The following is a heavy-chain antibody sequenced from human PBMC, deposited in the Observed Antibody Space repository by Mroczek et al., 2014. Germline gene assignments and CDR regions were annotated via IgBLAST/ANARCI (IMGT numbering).Heavy chain of an antibody. J-gene: IGHJ6*02. Sequence: VQLVQSGGGLVQPGRSLRLSCAASGFTFDDYAMHWVRQAPGKGLEWVSGISWNSGSIGYADSVKGRFTISRDNAKNSLYLQMNSLRAEDTALYYCAKESYSSGFSGYYGMDVWGQGTTVTVSS. CDR2: ISWNSGSI. CDR3: AKESYSSGFSGYYGMDV. CDR1: GFTFDDYA. V-gene: IGHV3-9*01. D-gene: IGHD6-19*01.